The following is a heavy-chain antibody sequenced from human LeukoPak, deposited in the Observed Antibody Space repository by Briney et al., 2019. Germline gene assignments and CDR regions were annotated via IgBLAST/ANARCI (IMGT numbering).Heavy chain of an antibody. V-gene: IGHV3-48*04. D-gene: IGHD5-18*01. CDR2: ISSSSSTK. CDR3: ARCKYSYDDY. CDR1: GFTFSSYS. Sequence: GGSLRLSCAASGFTFSSYSMNWVRQAPGKGLEWVSYISSSSSTKYYADSVKGRFTISRDNAKNSLYLQMNSLRAEDTAVYYCARCKYSYDDYWGQGTLVTVSS. J-gene: IGHJ4*02.